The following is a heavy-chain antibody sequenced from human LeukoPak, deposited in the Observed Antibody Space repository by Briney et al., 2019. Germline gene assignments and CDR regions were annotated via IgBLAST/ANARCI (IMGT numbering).Heavy chain of an antibody. Sequence: KPSETLSLTCAVYGGSFSGYYWSWIRQPPGKGLEWIGEINHSGSTNYNPSLKSRVTISVDTSKNQFSLKLSSVTAADTAEYYCARGRGITMIVVVITSGAFDIWGQGTMVTVSS. CDR1: GGSFSGYY. CDR3: ARGRGITMIVVVITSGAFDI. J-gene: IGHJ3*02. D-gene: IGHD3-22*01. V-gene: IGHV4-34*01. CDR2: INHSGST.